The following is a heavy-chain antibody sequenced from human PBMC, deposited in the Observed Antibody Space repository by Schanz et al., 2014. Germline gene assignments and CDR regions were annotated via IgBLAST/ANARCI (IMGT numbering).Heavy chain of an antibody. CDR2: IKKDGSEK. CDR3: AKSQGSSFDS. D-gene: IGHD6-13*01. V-gene: IGHV3-7*01. CDR1: EFTFSTDA. J-gene: IGHJ4*02. Sequence: EVQLVESGGGLVQPGGSLRLSCAASEFTFSTDAMSWVRQAPGKGLEWVANIKKDGSEKYYVDSVKGRFTISRDNAKNSLFLQMNSLRPEDTAVYYCAKSQGSSFDSWGQGTLVTVSS.